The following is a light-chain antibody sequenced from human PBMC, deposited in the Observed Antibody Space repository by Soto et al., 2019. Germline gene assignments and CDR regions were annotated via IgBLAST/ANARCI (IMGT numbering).Light chain of an antibody. CDR3: QQYNNCPPLT. CDR1: QSVSTN. V-gene: IGKV3-15*01. CDR2: GAY. J-gene: IGKJ4*01. Sequence: EIVMTQSPATLSVSPGERAALSGRASQSVSTNLAWYQQKPGQAPRLLIYGAYTRATGIPARFSGSGSGTEFTLTISSLQSEDFAVYYCQQYNNCPPLTFGGGTKVEIK.